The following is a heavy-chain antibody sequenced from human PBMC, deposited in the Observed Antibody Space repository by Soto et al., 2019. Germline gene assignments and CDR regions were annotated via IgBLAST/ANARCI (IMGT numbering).Heavy chain of an antibody. CDR3: ARVNTVDIFDY. D-gene: IGHD3-22*01. Sequence: QIQLVQSGAEVNKPGASVKVSCKASGYTFTSYGISWVRQAPGQGLEWMVWISTYNGNTNYAQKRQGRATMTTHTSTSTAYMGLRCLISNETAVYYCARVNTVDIFDYWGQGTLVTVSS. V-gene: IGHV1-18*01. CDR2: ISTYNGNT. CDR1: GYTFTSYG. J-gene: IGHJ4*02.